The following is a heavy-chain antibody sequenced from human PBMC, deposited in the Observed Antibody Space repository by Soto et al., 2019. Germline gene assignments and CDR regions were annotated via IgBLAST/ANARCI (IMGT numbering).Heavy chain of an antibody. CDR1: GFSFSSYA. D-gene: IGHD3-22*01. Sequence: QVQLVESGGGVVQPGRSLRLSCAASGFSFSSYAMHWVRQAPGKGLEWVAVMSYDGSKKYYPDSVKGRFTISRDNSKNTLYLQMNSLRAEDTAVYYCARDGHSGYYFLNNYFDPWGQGTLVTVSS. V-gene: IGHV3-30-3*01. CDR2: MSYDGSKK. J-gene: IGHJ5*02. CDR3: ARDGHSGYYFLNNYFDP.